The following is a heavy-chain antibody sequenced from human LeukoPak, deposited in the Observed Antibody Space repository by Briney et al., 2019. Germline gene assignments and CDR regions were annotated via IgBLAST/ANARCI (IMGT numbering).Heavy chain of an antibody. CDR1: GFTFDDYA. D-gene: IGHD1-1*01. J-gene: IGHJ4*02. V-gene: IGHV3-23*01. Sequence: PGGSLRLSCAASGFTFDDYAMHWVRQAPGKGLEWVSAISNRGDETYYADSVRGRFTISRDNSKNTLFLQLTSLRAEDTAVYYCAQCIFDTTLLTCPRPLDYGGRGTLVTVST. CDR2: ISNRGDET. CDR3: AQCIFDTTLLTCPRPLDY.